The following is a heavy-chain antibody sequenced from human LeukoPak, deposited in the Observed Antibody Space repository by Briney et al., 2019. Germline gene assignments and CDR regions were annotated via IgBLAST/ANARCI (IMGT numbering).Heavy chain of an antibody. J-gene: IGHJ4*02. V-gene: IGHV4-34*01. CDR2: INHSGST. CDR3: ARDSGVAAAGTLYFDY. CDR1: GGSFSGYY. D-gene: IGHD6-13*01. Sequence: SETLSLTCAVYGGSFSGYYWSWIRQPPGKGLEWIGEINHSGSTNFNPSLKSRVTISVDTSKNQFSLKLSSVTAADTAVYYCARDSGVAAAGTLYFDYWGQGTLVTVSS.